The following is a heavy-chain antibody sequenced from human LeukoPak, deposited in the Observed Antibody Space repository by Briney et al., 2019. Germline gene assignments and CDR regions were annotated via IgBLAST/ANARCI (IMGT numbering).Heavy chain of an antibody. D-gene: IGHD6-19*01. V-gene: IGHV1-46*01. CDR1: GYTFSLHY. CDR3: ARGLESSGWYGMDV. CDR2: INTSGATT. J-gene: IGHJ6*02. Sequence: ASVKVSFTTSGYTFSLHYIHWVRQAPGQGLEWLGIINTSGATTRYGQNFKGRVTATRDTSTSTVYMEMSSLNSEDTAVYYCARGLESSGWYGMDVRGQGTTIIVSS.